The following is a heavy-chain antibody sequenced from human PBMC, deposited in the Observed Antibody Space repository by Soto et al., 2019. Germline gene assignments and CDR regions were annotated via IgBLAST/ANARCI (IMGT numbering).Heavy chain of an antibody. CDR1: GFTFSSYA. V-gene: IGHV3-64D*08. J-gene: IGHJ6*02. Sequence: PGGSLRLSCSASGFTFSSYAMHWVRQAPGKGLEYVSAISSSGGSTYYADSVKGRFTISRDNSKNTLYLQMSSLRAEDTAVYYCVKSPRSTYYYYGMDVWGQGTTVTVSS. CDR3: VKSPRSTYYYYGMDV. CDR2: ISSSGGST. D-gene: IGHD2-2*01.